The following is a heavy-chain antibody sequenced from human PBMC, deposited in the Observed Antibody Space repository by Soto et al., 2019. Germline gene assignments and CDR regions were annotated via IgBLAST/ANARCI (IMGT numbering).Heavy chain of an antibody. D-gene: IGHD3-16*01. CDR3: AKEGGGMDV. Sequence: EVQLVESGGVVVKPGGSLRLSCAASGFTFDDYTMHWVRQAPGKGLEWVSLISWDGGTTYYADSVKGRFTISRDNSKNSLYLQMNSLRTEDTALDYCAKEGGGMDVWGQGTTVTVSS. V-gene: IGHV3-43*01. J-gene: IGHJ6*02. CDR1: GFTFDDYT. CDR2: ISWDGGTT.